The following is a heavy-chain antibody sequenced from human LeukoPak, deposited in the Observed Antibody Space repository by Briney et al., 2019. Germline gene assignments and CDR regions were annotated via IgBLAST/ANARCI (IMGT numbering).Heavy chain of an antibody. Sequence: GEPLKISCKGSGYSFTSYWSGWVRQMPGKGLEWRGIIYPGDSDTRYSPSFQAQVSISADKSISTAYLQWSSLKASDTAMYYCARGYSYGFDAFDIWGQGTMVTVSS. V-gene: IGHV5-51*01. CDR2: IYPGDSDT. D-gene: IGHD5-18*01. J-gene: IGHJ3*02. CDR1: GYSFTSYW. CDR3: ARGYSYGFDAFDI.